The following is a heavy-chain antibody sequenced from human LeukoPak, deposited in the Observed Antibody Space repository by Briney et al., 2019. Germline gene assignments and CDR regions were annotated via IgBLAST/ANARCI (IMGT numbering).Heavy chain of an antibody. D-gene: IGHD4-23*01. CDR2: FYYTGDT. Sequence: SETQSLTCTVSGYSISSGFHWGWIRQPPGKGLEWIGNFYYTGDTNYDPSLRSRLTISVDTSKNQLSLELRSVTAADTAVYYCVRGVTDWGQGTLVTVSS. J-gene: IGHJ4*02. CDR3: VRGVTD. V-gene: IGHV4-38-2*02. CDR1: GYSISSGFH.